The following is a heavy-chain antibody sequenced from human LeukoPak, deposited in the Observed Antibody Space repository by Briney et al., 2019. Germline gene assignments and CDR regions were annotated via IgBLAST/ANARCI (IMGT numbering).Heavy chain of an antibody. CDR3: ARDGYNPDY. Sequence: GGSLRLSCAASGFTFSSYGMHWVRQAPGKGLEWVANIKQDGSEKYYVDSVKGRFTISRDNAKNSLYLQMNSLRAEDTAVYYCARDGYNPDYWGQGTLVTVSS. CDR1: GFTFSSYG. V-gene: IGHV3-7*01. CDR2: IKQDGSEK. J-gene: IGHJ4*02. D-gene: IGHD5-24*01.